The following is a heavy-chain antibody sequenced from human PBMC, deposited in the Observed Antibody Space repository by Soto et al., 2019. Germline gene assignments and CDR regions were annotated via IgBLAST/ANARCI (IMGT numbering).Heavy chain of an antibody. J-gene: IGHJ4*02. CDR3: AKDARRTGLLGQLVG. CDR2: ISDSGISI. CDR1: GFAFYNYA. V-gene: IGHV3-23*01. Sequence: EEQLLESGGGLIQPGGSLRLSCAASGFAFYNYAMAWVRQAPGKGLEWVSGISDSGISIYYTDSVKGRFTISRDNSKNTLFLQMDSLRGEDTALYYCAKDARRTGLLGQLVGWGQGTLVTVSS. D-gene: IGHD6-13*01.